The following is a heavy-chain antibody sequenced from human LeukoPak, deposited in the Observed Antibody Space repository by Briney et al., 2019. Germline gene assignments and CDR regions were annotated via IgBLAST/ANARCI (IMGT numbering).Heavy chain of an antibody. CDR2: IWYDGSNK. V-gene: IGHV3-33*06. CDR1: GFTFSSYG. Sequence: GGSLRLSCAASGFTFSSYGMHWVRQAPGKGPEWVAVIWYDGSNKYYADSVKGRFTISRDNSKNTLYLQMNSLRAEDTAVYYCAKGSEYSSSVFDYWGQGTLVTVSS. J-gene: IGHJ4*02. D-gene: IGHD6-6*01. CDR3: AKGSEYSSSVFDY.